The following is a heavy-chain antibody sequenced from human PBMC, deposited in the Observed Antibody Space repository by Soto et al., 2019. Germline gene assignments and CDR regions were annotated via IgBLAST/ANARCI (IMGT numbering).Heavy chain of an antibody. V-gene: IGHV3-23*01. CDR3: AKDRGGLGYCSSTSCQTGYYYYYGMDV. Sequence: GGSLRLSCISSGFTFRTYTMNWVRQAPGKGLEWVSGIRGFSPYTFYAESVRGRFTIPRDNSKNTLYLQMNSLRAEDTAVYYCAKDRGGLGYCSSTSCQTGYYYYYGMDVWGQGTTVTVSS. D-gene: IGHD2-2*01. J-gene: IGHJ6*02. CDR1: GFTFRTYT. CDR2: IRGFSPYT.